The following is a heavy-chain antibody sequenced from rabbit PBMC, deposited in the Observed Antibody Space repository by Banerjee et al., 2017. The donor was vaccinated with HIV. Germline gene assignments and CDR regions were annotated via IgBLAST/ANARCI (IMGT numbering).Heavy chain of an antibody. Sequence: QQQLVESGGGLVKPGASLTLTCKASGFDFSSGYDMCWVRQAPGKGLEWIACIWTGSTDSTFYASWVNGRFSISRSTSLNTVTLQMTSLTAADTATYFCARDLSSSGWSDFVLWGPGTLVTVS. D-gene: IGHD4-1*01. CDR1: GFDFSSGYD. J-gene: IGHJ4*01. CDR2: IWTGSTDST. CDR3: ARDLSSSGWSDFVL. V-gene: IGHV1S43*01.